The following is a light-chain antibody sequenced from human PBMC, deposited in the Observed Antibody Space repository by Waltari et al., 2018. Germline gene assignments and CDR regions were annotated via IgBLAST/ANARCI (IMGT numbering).Light chain of an antibody. J-gene: IGKJ3*01. CDR1: QDISNY. V-gene: IGKV1-33*01. Sequence: DIHLTQSPSSLSASIGDRVTITCQANQDISNYLSWYHQKSGKAPKLLIYGASNVELGVPSRFSGSGSGTYFRITISSLQAEDVAVYYCQQYYSTPRTFGPGTKVDIK. CDR3: QQYYSTPRT. CDR2: GAS.